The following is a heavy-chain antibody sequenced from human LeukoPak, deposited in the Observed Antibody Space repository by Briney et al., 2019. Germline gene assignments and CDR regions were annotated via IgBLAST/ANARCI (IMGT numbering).Heavy chain of an antibody. Sequence: PGGSLRLSCAASGLTFSSYGMHWVRQAPGKGLEWVAFIRYDGSNKYYADSVKGRFTISRDNSKNTLYLQMSSLRAEDTAVYYCARARSVAAAGPPDYWGQGTLVTVSS. D-gene: IGHD6-13*01. V-gene: IGHV3-30*02. CDR2: IRYDGSNK. J-gene: IGHJ4*02. CDR3: ARARSVAAAGPPDY. CDR1: GLTFSSYG.